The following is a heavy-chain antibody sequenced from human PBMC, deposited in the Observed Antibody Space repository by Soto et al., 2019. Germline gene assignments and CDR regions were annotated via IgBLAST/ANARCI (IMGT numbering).Heavy chain of an antibody. CDR3: ARDLGYCSSTSCAGLPWFDP. Sequence: PSETLSLTCTVSGGSISGYYWSWIRQPAGKGLEWIGRIYTSGSTNYNPSLKSRVTMSVDTSKNQFSLKLSSATAADTAVYYCARDLGYCSSTSCAGLPWFDPWGQGTLVTVSS. CDR2: IYTSGST. V-gene: IGHV4-4*07. J-gene: IGHJ5*02. CDR1: GGSISGYY. D-gene: IGHD2-2*01.